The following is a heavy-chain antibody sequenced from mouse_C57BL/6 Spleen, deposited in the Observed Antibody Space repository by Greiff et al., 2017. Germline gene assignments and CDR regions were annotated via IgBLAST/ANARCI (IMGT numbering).Heavy chain of an antibody. CDR3: ARWGITTVVAPYYFDY. Sequence: QVQLQQPGTELVKPGASVKLSCKASGYTFTSYWMHWVKQRPGQGLEWIGNINPSNGGTNYNEKFKSKATLTVDKSSSTAYMQLSSLTSEDSAVYYCARWGITTVVAPYYFDYWGQGTTLTVSS. CDR1: GYTFTSYW. V-gene: IGHV1-53*01. CDR2: INPSNGGT. D-gene: IGHD1-1*01. J-gene: IGHJ2*01.